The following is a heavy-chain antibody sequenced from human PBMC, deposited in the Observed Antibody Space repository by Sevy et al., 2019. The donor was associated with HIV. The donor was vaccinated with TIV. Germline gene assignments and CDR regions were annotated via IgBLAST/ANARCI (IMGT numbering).Heavy chain of an antibody. V-gene: IGHV4-34*01. D-gene: IGHD3-3*01. CDR1: GGSFSGYS. J-gene: IGHJ2*01. CDR3: ARGGDGVVPSPIIRLGPWTKYWYFDL. Sequence: SETLSLTCAVSGGSFSGYSWYWIRQPPGKGLEWIGEVNHSGSTNYNPSLKSRVTISVDTSKNQFSLKLNFVTAADTAVYYCARGGDGVVPSPIIRLGPWTKYWYFDLWGRGTLVTVSS. CDR2: VNHSGST.